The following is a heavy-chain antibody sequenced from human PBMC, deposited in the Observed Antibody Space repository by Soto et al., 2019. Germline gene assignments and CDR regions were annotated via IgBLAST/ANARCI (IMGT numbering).Heavy chain of an antibody. CDR2: IKTKGEGWST. CDR1: GFTFTSAL. CDR3: NTGSYDGY. Sequence: EVQLVESGGGSVKPGESLRLSCEASGFTFTSALMNCVSQAAGKGLEWVGRIKTKGEGWSTQSPAPVKGRFIISRDDARNTLSLPLTSLNIEDTAVYYCNTGSYDGYWGQGTLITVSS. J-gene: IGHJ4*02. D-gene: IGHD3-3*01. V-gene: IGHV3-15*07.